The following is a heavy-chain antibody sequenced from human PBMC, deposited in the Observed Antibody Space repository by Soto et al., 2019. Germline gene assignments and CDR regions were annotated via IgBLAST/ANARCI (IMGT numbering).Heavy chain of an antibody. CDR3: ARGSSSSWYFVDY. Sequence: GGSMRLSCAASGFPVSSNFMSWVRQAPGKGLEYVSAISSNGGSTYYANSVKGRFTISRDNSKNTLYLQMGSLRAEDMAVYYCARGSSSSWYFVDYWGQGTLVTVSS. CDR1: GFPVSSNF. J-gene: IGHJ4*02. CDR2: ISSNGGST. V-gene: IGHV3-64*01. D-gene: IGHD6-13*01.